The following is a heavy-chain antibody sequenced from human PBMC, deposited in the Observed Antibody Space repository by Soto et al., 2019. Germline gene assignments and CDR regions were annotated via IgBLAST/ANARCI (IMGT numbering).Heavy chain of an antibody. CDR3: ARGSGSWYYYHMDV. CDR2: MNPNSGNT. V-gene: IGHV1-8*01. CDR1: GYTFTSYD. D-gene: IGHD6-13*01. Sequence: QVQLVQSGAEVKKPGASVKVSCKASGYTFTSYDINWVRQATGQGLEWMGWMNPNSGNTGYAQKSQGRVTMTRNTSISTAYMELSSLRSEHTPVYYRARGSGSWYYYHMDVWGKGTTVTVSS. J-gene: IGHJ6*03.